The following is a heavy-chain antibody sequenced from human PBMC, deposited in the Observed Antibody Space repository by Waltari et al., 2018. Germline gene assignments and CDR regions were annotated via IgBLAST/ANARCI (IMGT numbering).Heavy chain of an antibody. V-gene: IGHV1-18*01. Sequence: QVQLVQSGAEVKKPRHSVKVSCKASGYPLTNFGVNWVRQAPGQRLEWMGWISPYNGYADYEHTFQGRVTMTTDTSTKTAYLELTSLRSDDTAVYYCARGGGPRTVVALTFDLWGQGTLITVSS. CDR3: ARGGGPRTVVALTFDL. J-gene: IGHJ4*02. D-gene: IGHD2-15*01. CDR2: ISPYNGYA. CDR1: GYPLTNFG.